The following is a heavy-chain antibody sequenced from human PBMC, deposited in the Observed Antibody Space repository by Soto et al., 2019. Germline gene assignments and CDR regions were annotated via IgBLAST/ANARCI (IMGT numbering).Heavy chain of an antibody. Sequence: GASVKVSCKASGYTFTSYGISWVRQAPGQGLEWMGWISAYYGKANYAQKHQGRVTMTADTSTSTAYMELSSLRSEDTAVYYCARERDGYNSYCYYGMDVWGQGTTVTVSS. CDR3: ARERDGYNSYCYYGMDV. V-gene: IGHV1-18*01. CDR2: ISAYYGKA. CDR1: GYTFTSYG. J-gene: IGHJ6*02. D-gene: IGHD5-12*01.